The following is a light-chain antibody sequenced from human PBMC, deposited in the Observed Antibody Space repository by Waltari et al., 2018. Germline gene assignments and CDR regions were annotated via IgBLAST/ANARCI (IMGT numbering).Light chain of an antibody. CDR2: DVS. CDR1: QNINNY. Sequence: DIQMTQSPSSLSASVGDRVTITCQASQNINNYLNWYQHKPGKGPKLLIYDVSDLERGVPPRFSGGGFGTEFKLIISSLQPEDAATYYCQQYENLPLTFGGGTTVVI. CDR3: QQYENLPLT. V-gene: IGKV1-33*01. J-gene: IGKJ4*01.